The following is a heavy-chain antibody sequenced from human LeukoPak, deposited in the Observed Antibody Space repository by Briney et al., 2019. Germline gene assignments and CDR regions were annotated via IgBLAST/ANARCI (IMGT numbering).Heavy chain of an antibody. CDR3: AKVSCSSTSCYPVYYYYGMDV. V-gene: IGHV3-30-3*01. CDR1: GFTFSSYA. Sequence: PGGSLRLSCAASGFTFSSYAMHWVRQAPGKGLEWVAVISYDGSNKYYADSVKGRFTISRDNSKNTLYLQMNSLRAEDTAVYYCAKVSCSSTSCYPVYYYYGMDVWGQGTTVTVSS. J-gene: IGHJ6*02. CDR2: ISYDGSNK. D-gene: IGHD2-2*01.